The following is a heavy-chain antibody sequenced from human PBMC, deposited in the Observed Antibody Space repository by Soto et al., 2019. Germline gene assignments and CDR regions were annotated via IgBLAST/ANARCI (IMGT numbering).Heavy chain of an antibody. J-gene: IGHJ6*02. V-gene: IGHV1-58*01. D-gene: IGHD6-6*01. CDR2: IVVGSGNT. CDR3: AASEYSCSPYYGNYVRGV. Sequence: GASVKVSCKASGFTFTSSAVQWVRQARGQRLEWIGWIVVGSGNTNYAQKFQERVTITRDMSTSTAYMELSSLRSEDTAVYYCAASEYSCSPYYGNYVRGVWGQVTTVTGS. CDR1: GFTFTSSA.